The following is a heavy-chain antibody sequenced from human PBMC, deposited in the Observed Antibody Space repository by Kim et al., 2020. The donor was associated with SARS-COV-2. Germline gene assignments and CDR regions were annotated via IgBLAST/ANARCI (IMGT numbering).Heavy chain of an antibody. V-gene: IGHV5-51*01. Sequence: YSPSFHGQVHISADKSISTAYLQWSSLKASDTAMYYCARHGIAAGYYMDVWGKGTTVTVSS. J-gene: IGHJ6*03. CDR3: ARHGIAAGYYMDV. D-gene: IGHD6-13*01.